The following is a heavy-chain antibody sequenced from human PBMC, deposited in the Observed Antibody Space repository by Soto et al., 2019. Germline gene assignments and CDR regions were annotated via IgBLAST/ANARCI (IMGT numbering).Heavy chain of an antibody. CDR3: PRDSGWFGEFNYYYNGMEV. V-gene: IGHV4-30-4*01. CDR1: GGSISSGNYY. Sequence: QVHLQESGPGLVKPSQTLSLTCTVSGGSISSGNYYWCWIRQPPGKGLEWIGYIFYTATTYYNPSLKSGFPISVDTSKNQFSLKLSSLTAAAAVVYYWPRDSGWFGEFNYYYNGMEVWGSRTTVTGSS. D-gene: IGHD3-10*01. J-gene: IGHJ6*04. CDR2: IFYTATT.